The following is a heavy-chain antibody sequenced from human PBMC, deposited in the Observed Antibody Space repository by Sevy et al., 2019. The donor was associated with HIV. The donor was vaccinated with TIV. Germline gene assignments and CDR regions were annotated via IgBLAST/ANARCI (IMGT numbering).Heavy chain of an antibody. J-gene: IGHJ4*02. CDR3: ATTTDYYDSSGYPFDY. CDR1: GYTLTGFS. CDR2: FDPEDGET. D-gene: IGHD3-22*01. Sequence: ASVKVSCKVTGYTLTGFSMHWVRQTPGKGLEWMGTFDPEDGETIYSQKFQGRVIMTEDTSADTAHMDLSSLTSEDTAVDYCATTTDYYDSSGYPFDYWGQGTLVTVSS. V-gene: IGHV1-24*01.